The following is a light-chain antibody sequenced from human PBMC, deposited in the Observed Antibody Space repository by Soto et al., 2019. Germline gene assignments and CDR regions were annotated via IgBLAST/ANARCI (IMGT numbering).Light chain of an antibody. CDR2: EGS. V-gene: IGLV2-23*01. Sequence: QSALTQPASVSGTPGQTVSISCTGTSSDVGSYHLVSWYQQHPGKAPKLMIYEGSQRPSVVSHLFAGCKSGNTSSLTIAGRPDEEEADYYCSSYAGRYAVVFGGGTKLTVL. J-gene: IGLJ2*01. CDR1: SSDVGSYHL. CDR3: SSYAGRYAVV.